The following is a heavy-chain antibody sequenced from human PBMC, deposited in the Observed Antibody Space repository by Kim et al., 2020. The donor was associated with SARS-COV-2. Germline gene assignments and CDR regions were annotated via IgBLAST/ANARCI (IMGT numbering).Heavy chain of an antibody. J-gene: IGHJ3*02. CDR3: ARAKRVVAATGDAFDI. Sequence: SVKVSCKASGGTFSSYAISWVRQAPGQGLEWMGGIIPIFGTANYAQKFQGRVTITADESTSTAYMELSSLRSEDTAVYYCARAKRVVAATGDAFDIWGQGTMVTVSS. D-gene: IGHD2-15*01. CDR2: IIPIFGTA. CDR1: GGTFSSYA. V-gene: IGHV1-69*13.